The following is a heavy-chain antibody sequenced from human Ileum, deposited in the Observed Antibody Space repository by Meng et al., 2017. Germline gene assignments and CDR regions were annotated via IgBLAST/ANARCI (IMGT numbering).Heavy chain of an antibody. CDR3: ASRHSDSFDS. D-gene: IGHD4-11*01. CDR1: GFTFSTYA. Sequence: GESLKISCTASGFTFSTYAMSWVRQAPGKELQWVSTISSGGGTTYYADSVKGRFTISRDNSKNTLYLQMSSLRAEDTAVYYCASRHSDSFDSWGQGTRVTVSS. V-gene: IGHV3-23*01. CDR2: ISSGGGTT. J-gene: IGHJ4*02.